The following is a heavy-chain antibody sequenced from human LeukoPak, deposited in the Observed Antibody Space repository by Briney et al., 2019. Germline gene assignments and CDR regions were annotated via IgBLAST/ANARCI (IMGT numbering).Heavy chain of an antibody. CDR1: GYTFTSYD. Sequence: ASVKVSCKASGYTFTSYDINWVRQATGQGLEWMGWMNPNSGNTGYAQKFQGRVTMTRNTSISTAYMELSSLRAEDTAVYYCARVDRRGDYYYYGMDVWGQGTTVTVSS. CDR3: ARVDRRGDYYYYGMDV. J-gene: IGHJ6*02. V-gene: IGHV1-8*01. CDR2: MNPNSGNT.